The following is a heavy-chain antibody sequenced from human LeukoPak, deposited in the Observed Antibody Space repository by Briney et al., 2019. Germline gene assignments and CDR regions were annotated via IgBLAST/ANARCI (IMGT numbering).Heavy chain of an antibody. CDR3: ARGTQYYDYVWGRSPYMDV. D-gene: IGHD3-16*01. V-gene: IGHV1-46*01. Sequence: ASVKVSCKASGYTFTSYYMHWVRQAPGQGLEWMGIINPSGGSTSYAQKFQGRVTMTRDMSTSTVYMELSSLRSEDTAVYYCARGTQYYDYVWGRSPYMDVWGKGTTVTVSS. J-gene: IGHJ6*03. CDR1: GYTFTSYY. CDR2: INPSGGST.